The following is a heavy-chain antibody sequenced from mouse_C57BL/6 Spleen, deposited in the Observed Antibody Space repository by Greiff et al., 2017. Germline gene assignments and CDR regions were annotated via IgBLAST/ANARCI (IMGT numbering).Heavy chain of an antibody. J-gene: IGHJ2*01. V-gene: IGHV14-1*01. CDR1: GFNIKDYY. D-gene: IGHD1-1*01. CDR2: IDPEDGDT. CDR3: TTVPVVAFDY. Sequence: VQLQQSGAELVRPGASVKLSCTASGFNIKDYYMHWVKQRPEQGLEWIGRIDPEDGDTEYDPKLQGKATMTADTSSTTAYLQLSSLTSEDTAVYYCTTVPVVAFDYWGQGTTLTVSS.